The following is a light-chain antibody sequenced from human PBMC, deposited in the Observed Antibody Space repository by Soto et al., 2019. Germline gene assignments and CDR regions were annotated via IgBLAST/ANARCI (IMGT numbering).Light chain of an antibody. CDR3: SSYSISTAYI. J-gene: IGLJ1*01. CDR2: EVS. Sequence: LTQPASVSGSPGQSITISCTGTSSDVGGYDYVSWYQLHPGKAPKLMVFEVSNRPSGVSYRFSGSKSGNTASLTISGLQAEDEADYFCSSYSISTAYIFGTGTKVTVL. CDR1: SSDVGGYDY. V-gene: IGLV2-14*01.